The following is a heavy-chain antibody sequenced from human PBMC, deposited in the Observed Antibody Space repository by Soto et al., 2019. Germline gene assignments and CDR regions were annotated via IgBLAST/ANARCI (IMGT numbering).Heavy chain of an antibody. D-gene: IGHD2-15*01. CDR2: ISYDGSNK. Sequence: GGSLRLSCAASGFIFSNFGMHWVRQAPGKGLEWVAVISYDGSNKYYADSVKGRFTISRDNSKNTLYLQMNSLRAEDTAVYYCARSGDDIVVVVAATLGNYYYGMDVWGQGTTVTVSS. J-gene: IGHJ6*02. CDR3: ARSGDDIVVVVAATLGNYYYGMDV. V-gene: IGHV3-30*19. CDR1: GFIFSNFG.